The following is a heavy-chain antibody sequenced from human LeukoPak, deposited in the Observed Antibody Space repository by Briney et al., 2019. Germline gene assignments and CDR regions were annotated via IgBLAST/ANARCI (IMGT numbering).Heavy chain of an antibody. J-gene: IGHJ4*02. CDR3: ARGGYSSSWYGSFDY. CDR1: GGSISSYY. D-gene: IGHD6-13*01. V-gene: IGHV4-59*01. Sequence: KTSETLSLTCTVSGGSISSYYWSWIRQPPGKGLEWIGYIYYSGSTNYNPSLKSRVTISVDTSKNQFSLKLSSVTAADTAVYYSARGGYSSSWYGSFDYWGQGTLVTVSS. CDR2: IYYSGST.